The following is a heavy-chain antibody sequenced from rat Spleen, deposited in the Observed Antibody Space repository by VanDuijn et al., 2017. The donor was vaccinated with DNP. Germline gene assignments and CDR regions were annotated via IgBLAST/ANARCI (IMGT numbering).Heavy chain of an antibody. CDR2: ISTDGGNT. CDR1: GFTFSNYG. J-gene: IGHJ3*01. V-gene: IGHV5S13*01. D-gene: IGHD5-1*01. Sequence: EVQLVESGGGLVQPGRFLKLSCAASGFTFSNYGMAWVRQAPTKGLEWVASISTDGGNTYYGDSVQGRFTISRDNAKSTLYLQMDSLRSEDTATYYCATQSGSPAYWGQGTLVTVSS. CDR3: ATQSGSPAY.